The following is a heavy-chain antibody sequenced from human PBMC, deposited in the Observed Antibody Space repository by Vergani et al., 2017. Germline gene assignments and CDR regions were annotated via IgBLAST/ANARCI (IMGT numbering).Heavy chain of an antibody. CDR2: IRYDGSNQ. CDR1: GYTFGHFD. CDR3: AKEGGSLYYYCVGV. Sequence: QEQLLQSGGGVVQPGRSLRLSCIGSGYTFGHFDMHWVRQAPGKGLAWVAFIRYDGSNQQYVDSVKGRFTIPRNNYKDTLFLQMNGLGPEETGTYFCAKEGGSLYYYCVGVWGQGTTITGSS. J-gene: IGHJ6*02. D-gene: IGHD1-26*01. V-gene: IGHV3-30*02.